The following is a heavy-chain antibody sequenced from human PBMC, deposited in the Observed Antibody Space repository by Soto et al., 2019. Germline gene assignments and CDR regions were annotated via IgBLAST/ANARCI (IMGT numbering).Heavy chain of an antibody. Sequence: QVQLQESGPGLVKPSQTLSLTCTVSGGSISSGGYYWSWIRQHPGKGLEWIGYIYYSGSTYYNPSLKXGXTXSXXTSKNQFSLKLSSVTAADTAVYYCARGELRFWFDPWGQGTLVTVSS. J-gene: IGHJ5*02. CDR2: IYYSGST. CDR3: ARGELRFWFDP. CDR1: GGSISSGGYY. V-gene: IGHV4-31*03. D-gene: IGHD1-26*01.